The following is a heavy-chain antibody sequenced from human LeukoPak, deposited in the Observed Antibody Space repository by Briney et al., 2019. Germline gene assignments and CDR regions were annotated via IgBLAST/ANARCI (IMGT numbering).Heavy chain of an antibody. CDR2: IIPICGTA. J-gene: IGHJ4*02. CDR3: ARDSSSHCSSTSCYGTYYFDY. V-gene: IGHV1-69*13. Sequence: GASVKVSCKASGGTFSSYAISWVRQAPGQGLEWMGGIIPICGTANYAQKFQGRVTITADESTSTAYMELSSLRSEDTAVYYCARDSSSHCSSTSCYGTYYFDYWGQGTLVTVSS. CDR1: GGTFSSYA. D-gene: IGHD2-2*01.